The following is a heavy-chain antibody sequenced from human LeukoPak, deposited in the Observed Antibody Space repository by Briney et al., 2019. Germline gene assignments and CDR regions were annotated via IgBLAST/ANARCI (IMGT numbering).Heavy chain of an antibody. CDR2: FDPEDGET. Sequence: GASVKVSCQVSGYTLTELSMHWVRQAPGKGLEWMGGFDPEDGETIYAQKFQGRVTMTEDTSTDTAYMELSSLRSEDTAVYYCATTTHSGSYATLGYYYYMDVWGKGTTVTVSS. CDR1: GYTLTELS. D-gene: IGHD1-26*01. V-gene: IGHV1-24*01. J-gene: IGHJ6*03. CDR3: ATTTHSGSYATLGYYYYMDV.